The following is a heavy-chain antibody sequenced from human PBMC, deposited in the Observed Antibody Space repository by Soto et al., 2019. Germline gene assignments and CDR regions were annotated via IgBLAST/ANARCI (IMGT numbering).Heavy chain of an antibody. CDR1: GFTFSSYA. CDR3: ARPGSNYGGYYYHGMDV. Sequence: QVQLVESGGGVVQPGRSLRLSCAASGFTFSSYAMYWVRQAPGKGLEWVAVISYDGSSKNYAESMKGRFTISSDNSKNTLYLQMNSLRDEDTAVYYCARPGSNYGGYYYHGMDVWGQGTTVTVSS. V-gene: IGHV3-30-3*01. CDR2: ISYDGSSK. J-gene: IGHJ6*02. D-gene: IGHD4-4*01.